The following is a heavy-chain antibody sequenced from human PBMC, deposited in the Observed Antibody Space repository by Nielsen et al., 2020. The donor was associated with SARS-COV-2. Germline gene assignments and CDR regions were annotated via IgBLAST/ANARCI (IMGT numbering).Heavy chain of an antibody. CDR3: AKETWGAVAGTPFDY. D-gene: IGHD6-19*01. CDR1: GFTFSSYA. CDR2: ISGSGGST. J-gene: IGHJ4*02. V-gene: IGHV3-23*01. Sequence: GGSLRLSCAASGFTFSSYAMGWVRQAPGKGLEWVSAISGSGGSTYYADSVKGRFTISRDNSKNTLYLQMNSLRAEDTAVYYCAKETWGAVAGTPFDYWGQGTLVTVSS.